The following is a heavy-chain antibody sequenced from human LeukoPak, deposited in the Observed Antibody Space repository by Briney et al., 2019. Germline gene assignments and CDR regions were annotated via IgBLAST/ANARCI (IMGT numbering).Heavy chain of an antibody. J-gene: IGHJ3*02. CDR2: IYWDDDK. Sequence: SGPTLVNPTQTLTLTCTFSGFLLSTSGVGVGWIRQPPGKALEWLALIYWDDDKRYSPSLKSRLTITKDTSKNQVVLTMTNMDPVDTATYYCAHESGWRAFDIWGQGTMVTVSS. D-gene: IGHD3-3*01. CDR3: AHESGWRAFDI. CDR1: GFLLSTSGVG. V-gene: IGHV2-5*02.